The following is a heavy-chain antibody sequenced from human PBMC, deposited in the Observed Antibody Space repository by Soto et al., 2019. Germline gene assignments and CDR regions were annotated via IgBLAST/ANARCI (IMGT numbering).Heavy chain of an antibody. CDR2: IIPIFGTA. V-gene: IGHV1-69*13. CDR1: GGTFSSYA. D-gene: IGHD3-16*01. J-gene: IGHJ6*02. Sequence: VASVKVSCKASGGTFSSYAISWVRQAPGQGLEWMGGIIPIFGTANYAQKFQGRVTITADESTSTAYMELSSLRSEDTAVYYCATSTVGGSNYYYGMDVWGQGTKVTVSS. CDR3: ATSTVGGSNYYYGMDV.